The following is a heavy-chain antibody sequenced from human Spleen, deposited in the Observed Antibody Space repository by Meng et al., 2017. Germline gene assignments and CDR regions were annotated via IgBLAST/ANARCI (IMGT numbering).Heavy chain of an antibody. J-gene: IGHJ4*03. Sequence: SETLSLTCVVSGGSFSDYYWSWIRQPPGKGLEWIGSIYYSGSTYYNPSLKSRVTISVDTSKNQFSLKLSPVTAADTAVYYCASGTVWFGCFSGIYWGQGTLVTVSS. CDR2: IYYSGST. V-gene: IGHV4-34*01. CDR3: ASGTVWFGCFSGIY. D-gene: IGHD3-10*01. CDR1: GGSFSDYY.